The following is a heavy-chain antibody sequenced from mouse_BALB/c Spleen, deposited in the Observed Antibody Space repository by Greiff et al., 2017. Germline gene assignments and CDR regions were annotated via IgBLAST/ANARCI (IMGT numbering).Heavy chain of an antibody. CDR2: IDPSDSYT. Sequence: QVQLQQPGAELVKPGASVKLSCKASGYTFTSYWMHWVKQRPGQGLEWIGEIDPSDSYTNYNQKFKGKATLTVDKSSSTAYMQLSSLTSEDTAVYYCARIITTVVAPFDYWGQGTTLTVSS. CDR3: ARIITTVVAPFDY. J-gene: IGHJ2*01. D-gene: IGHD1-1*01. CDR1: GYTFTSYW. V-gene: IGHV1-69*02.